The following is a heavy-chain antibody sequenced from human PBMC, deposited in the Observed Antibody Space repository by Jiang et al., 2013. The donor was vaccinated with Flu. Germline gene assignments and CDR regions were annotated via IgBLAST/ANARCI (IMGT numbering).Heavy chain of an antibody. V-gene: IGHV5-51*01. D-gene: IGHD3-22*01. CDR3: ARRSGDSSGYYSGGDY. Sequence: RYSPSFQGQVTISADKSISTAYLQWSSLKASDTAMYYCARRSGDSSGYYSGGDYWGQGTLVTVSS. J-gene: IGHJ4*02.